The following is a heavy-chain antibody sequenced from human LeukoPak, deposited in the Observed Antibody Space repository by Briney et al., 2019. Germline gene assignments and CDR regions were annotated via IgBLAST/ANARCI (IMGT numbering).Heavy chain of an antibody. Sequence: RPSETLSLTCTVSGGSISSYYWSWIRQPPGKGLEWIGYINYSETTYYNPSLKSRVTISVDTSKNQFSLKLSSVTAADTAVYYCARALFGKGAFDIWGQGTMVTVSS. CDR2: INYSETT. CDR3: ARALFGKGAFDI. J-gene: IGHJ3*02. D-gene: IGHD3-3*01. V-gene: IGHV4-59*08. CDR1: GGSISSYY.